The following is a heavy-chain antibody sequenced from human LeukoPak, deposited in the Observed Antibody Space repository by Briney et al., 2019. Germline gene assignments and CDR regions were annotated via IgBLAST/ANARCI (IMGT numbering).Heavy chain of an antibody. Sequence: SDTLSLTCAVSGYSISSGYYWGWIRQPPGKGLEWIGSIYHSGSTYYNPSLKSRVTISVDTSKNQFSLKLSSVTAADTAVYYCARLRGYFDYWGQGTLVTVSS. V-gene: IGHV4-38-2*01. CDR1: GYSISSGYY. J-gene: IGHJ4*02. D-gene: IGHD1-26*01. CDR2: IYHSGST. CDR3: ARLRGYFDY.